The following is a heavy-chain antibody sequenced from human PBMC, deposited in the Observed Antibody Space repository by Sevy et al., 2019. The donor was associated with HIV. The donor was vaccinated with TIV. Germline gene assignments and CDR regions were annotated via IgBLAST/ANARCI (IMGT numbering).Heavy chain of an antibody. CDR3: AKEPYYYDSSPGY. J-gene: IGHJ4*02. V-gene: IGHV3-48*03. CDR2: ISNSGTNI. Sequence: GGSLRLSCAASGFRFSSYEMNWVRQAPGKGLEWVASISNSGTNIYYSDSVRGRFTISRDNSKNTLYLQMNSLRAEDTAVYYCAKEPYYYDSSPGYWGQGTLVTVSS. D-gene: IGHD3-22*01. CDR1: GFRFSSYE.